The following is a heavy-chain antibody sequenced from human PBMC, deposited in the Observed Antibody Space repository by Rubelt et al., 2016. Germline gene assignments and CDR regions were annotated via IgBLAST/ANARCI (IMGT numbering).Heavy chain of an antibody. V-gene: IGHV3-23*04. CDR2: IGLNSVST. J-gene: IGHJ6*02. D-gene: IGHD6-13*01. CDR1: GFTLSSYA. Sequence: QLVESGGGLVQPGGSLRLSCVASGFTLSSYAMSWVRQAPGKGLEWVSAIGLNSVSTYYRDYVKGRFTVSRDNSKNTRYLQMNSLRPEDTALYYCVRHYGSQPGVSAMDVWGQGTTVTVSS. CDR3: VRHYGSQPGVSAMDV.